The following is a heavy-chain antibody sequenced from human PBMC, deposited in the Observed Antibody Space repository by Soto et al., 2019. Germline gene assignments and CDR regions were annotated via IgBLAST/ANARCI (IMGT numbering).Heavy chain of an antibody. J-gene: IGHJ4*02. CDR3: ARFGGPSFPQHYSDH. Sequence: GESLKISCQVSGSGFSDYWIAWVRQMPGRGLEWMAIIFPADSNIIYSPSFQGQVTLSADKSIGAAFLQWSSLKASDTAMYFCARFGGPSFPQHYSDHWGQGTRVTVAS. CDR2: IFPADSNI. D-gene: IGHD3-16*01. CDR1: GSGFSDYW. V-gene: IGHV5-51*01.